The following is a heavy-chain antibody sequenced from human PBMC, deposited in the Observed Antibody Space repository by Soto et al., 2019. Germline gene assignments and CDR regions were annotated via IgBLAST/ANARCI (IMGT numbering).Heavy chain of an antibody. D-gene: IGHD3-9*01. CDR3: ARVLEPAPGAIFDY. CDR1: GGSISSYY. V-gene: IGHV4-59*01. CDR2: IYYSGST. J-gene: IGHJ4*02. Sequence: QVQLQESGPGLVKPSETLSLTCTVSGGSISSYYWSWIRQPPGKGLEWIGYIYYSGSTNYNPSLKSRVTISVDTSKNQFSPKLSSVTAADTAVYYCARVLEPAPGAIFDYWGQGTLVTVSS.